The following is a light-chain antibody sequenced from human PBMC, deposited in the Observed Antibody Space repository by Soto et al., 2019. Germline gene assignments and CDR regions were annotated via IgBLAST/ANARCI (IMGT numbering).Light chain of an antibody. J-gene: IGKJ5*01. CDR1: QGISNY. V-gene: IGKV1-27*01. Sequence: DIQMTQSPSSLSASVGDKIKKKCRASQGISNYLAWYQQKPVDLPKLLIYAAFILQSGVPSRFSASGSGTDFTLTISSLQPEDVATYYCQTYNIGPLTFGQGTHWRLN. CDR2: AAF. CDR3: QTYNIGPLT.